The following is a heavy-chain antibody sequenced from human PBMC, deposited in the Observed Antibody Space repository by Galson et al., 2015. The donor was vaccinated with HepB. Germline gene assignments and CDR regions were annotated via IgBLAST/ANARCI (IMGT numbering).Heavy chain of an antibody. J-gene: IGHJ4*02. Sequence: SLRLSCAASGFTFSSYSMNWVRQAPGKGLEWVSSISSSSSYIYYADSVKGRFTISRDNAKNSLYLQMNSLRAEDTAVYYCARDLIVGATPFDYWGQGTLVTVSS. CDR2: ISSSSSYI. V-gene: IGHV3-21*01. CDR1: GFTFSSYS. CDR3: ARDLIVGATPFDY. D-gene: IGHD1-26*01.